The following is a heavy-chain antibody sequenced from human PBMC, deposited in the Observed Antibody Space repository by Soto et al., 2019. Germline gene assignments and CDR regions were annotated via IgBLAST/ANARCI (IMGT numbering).Heavy chain of an antibody. V-gene: IGHV5-10-1*01. CDR2: IDPSDSYT. Sequence: PGESLKISCKGSGYIFSSYWIRCFLQMPVKVLEWMGRIDPSDSYTNYSPSFQGHVTISADKSISTAYLQWSSLKASDTAMYYCAILTVAEEETAMVDNWFDPWGQGTLVTVSS. CDR3: AILTVAEEETAMVDNWFDP. CDR1: GYIFSSYW. J-gene: IGHJ5*02. D-gene: IGHD5-18*01.